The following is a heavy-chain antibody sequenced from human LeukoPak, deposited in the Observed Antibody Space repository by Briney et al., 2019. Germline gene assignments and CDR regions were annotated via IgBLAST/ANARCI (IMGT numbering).Heavy chain of an antibody. Sequence: GGSLRLSCAASGFTFSSYAMHWVRQAPGKGLEWVAVISYDGSNKYYADSVKGRFTISRDNSKNTLYLQMNSLRAEDTAVYYCARESEFGELLVYYYMDVWGKGTTVTISS. V-gene: IGHV3-30*04. J-gene: IGHJ6*03. CDR3: ARESEFGELLVYYYMDV. CDR2: ISYDGSNK. D-gene: IGHD3-10*01. CDR1: GFTFSSYA.